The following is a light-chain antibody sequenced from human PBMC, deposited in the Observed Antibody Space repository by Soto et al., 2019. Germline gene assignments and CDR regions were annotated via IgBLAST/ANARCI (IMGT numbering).Light chain of an antibody. J-gene: IGKJ1*01. CDR3: QQYNNWPPWT. V-gene: IGKV3-15*01. CDR2: SAS. Sequence: EIVMTQSPATLSVSPGERATLSCRASQSVSNNLAWYQHKPGQAPRLLIYSASTRATGIPARFSGSGSGTEFTLTISSLQSEDFAVYYCQQYNNWPPWTFAQGTKVEIK. CDR1: QSVSNN.